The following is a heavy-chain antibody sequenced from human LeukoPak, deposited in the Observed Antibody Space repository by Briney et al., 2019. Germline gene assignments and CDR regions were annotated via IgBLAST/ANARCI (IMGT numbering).Heavy chain of an antibody. CDR3: AIYYDSSGYYFEAVDYFDY. CDR2: ISSSSSYI. D-gene: IGHD3-22*01. CDR1: GFTFSSYG. V-gene: IGHV3-21*01. Sequence: PGGSLRLSCAASGFTFSSYGMNWVRQAPGKGLEWVSSISSSSSYIYYADSVKGRFTISRDNAKNSLYLQMNSLRAEDTAVYYCAIYYDSSGYYFEAVDYFDYWGQGTLVTVSS. J-gene: IGHJ4*02.